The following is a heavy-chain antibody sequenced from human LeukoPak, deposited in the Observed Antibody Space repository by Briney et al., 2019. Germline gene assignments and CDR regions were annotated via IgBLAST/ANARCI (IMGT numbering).Heavy chain of an antibody. J-gene: IGHJ5*02. CDR1: GGSISSGGYS. Sequence: SQTLSLTCAVSGGSISSGGYSWSWIRQPPGKGLEWIGYTYHSGSTYYNPSLKSRVTISVDRSKNQFSLKLSSVTAADTAVYYCARRDDSRGDWFDPWGQGTLVTVSS. CDR3: ARRDDSRGDWFDP. CDR2: TYHSGST. V-gene: IGHV4-30-2*01. D-gene: IGHD3-22*01.